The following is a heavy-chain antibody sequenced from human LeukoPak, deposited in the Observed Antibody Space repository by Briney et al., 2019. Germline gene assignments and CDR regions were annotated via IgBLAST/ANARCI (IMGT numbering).Heavy chain of an antibody. D-gene: IGHD6-6*01. V-gene: IGHV2-5*01. CDR2: IYWNDDK. CDR1: GFSLSTSGVG. J-gene: IGHJ6*03. Sequence: SGPALVKPTQTLTLTCTFSGFSLSTSGVGVGWIRQPPGKALEWLALIYWNDDKRYSPSLKSRLTITKDTSKNQVVLTMTNMDPVDTATYYCAHRHGSSAYYYYYYYMDVWGKGTTVTVSS. CDR3: AHRHGSSAYYYYYYYMDV.